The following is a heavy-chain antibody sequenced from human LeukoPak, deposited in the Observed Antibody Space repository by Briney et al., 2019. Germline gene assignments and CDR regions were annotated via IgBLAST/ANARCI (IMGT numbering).Heavy chain of an antibody. D-gene: IGHD3-22*01. V-gene: IGHV4-59*11. Sequence: SETLSLTCTVSGGSISSHYWSWIRQPPGKGLEWIGYMYYSGSTKYNPSLKSRVTISVDTSKNQVSLKLSSVTAADTAVYYWAGTYDSNGYYPDGRFDYWGQGTLVTVTS. CDR3: AGTYDSNGYYPDGRFDY. J-gene: IGHJ4*02. CDR1: GGSISSHY. CDR2: MYYSGST.